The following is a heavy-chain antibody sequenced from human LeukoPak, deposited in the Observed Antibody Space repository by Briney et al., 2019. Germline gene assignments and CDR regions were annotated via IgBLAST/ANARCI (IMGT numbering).Heavy chain of an antibody. D-gene: IGHD2-2*01. CDR1: VGSISSYY. J-gene: IGHJ6*02. CDR3: ARQGVCSSTSCYRSGVDV. Sequence: PSETLSLTSSVSVGSISSYYWSWIRQPPGKGLEWIGYIHYSGNTNYNPSLKSRVTISVDTSKNQFSLKLSSVTAADTAVYYCARQGVCSSTSCYRSGVDVWGQGTTVTVSS. CDR2: IHYSGNT. V-gene: IGHV4-59*01.